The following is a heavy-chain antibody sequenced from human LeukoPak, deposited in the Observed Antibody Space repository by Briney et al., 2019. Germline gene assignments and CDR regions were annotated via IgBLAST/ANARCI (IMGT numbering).Heavy chain of an antibody. V-gene: IGHV4-39*01. J-gene: IGHJ6*03. CDR3: ARGGFLEWLSYYYYMDV. Sequence: SETLSLTCTVSGGSISSTSYYWGWIRQSPGKGLEWVGSIHYSGIAYYKSSLKSRVTISVDTSKNQFSLKLSSVTAADTAVYYCARGGFLEWLSYYYYMDVWGKGTTVTVSS. CDR1: GGSISSTSYY. D-gene: IGHD3-3*01. CDR2: IHYSGIA.